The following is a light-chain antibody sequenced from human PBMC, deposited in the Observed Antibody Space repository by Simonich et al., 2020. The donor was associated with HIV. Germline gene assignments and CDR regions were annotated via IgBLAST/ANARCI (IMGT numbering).Light chain of an antibody. J-gene: IGKJ3*01. CDR3: QQYNNWPSPFT. CDR2: GAS. CDR1: QSVATY. V-gene: IGKV3-15*01. Sequence: ELVMTQSPATLSVSPGERATLSCRASQSVATYLAWYQQKPGQAPRLLIYGASSRATGIPARFSGSGFGTEFTLTISSMQSEDFAVYYCQQYNNWPSPFTFGPGTKVDIK.